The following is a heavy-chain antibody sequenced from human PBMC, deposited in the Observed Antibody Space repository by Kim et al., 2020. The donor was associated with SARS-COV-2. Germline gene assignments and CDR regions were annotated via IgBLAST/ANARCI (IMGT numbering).Heavy chain of an antibody. CDR2: INSDGSST. CDR1: GFTFSSYW. J-gene: IGHJ4*02. D-gene: IGHD4-17*01. CDR3: ARVGIDYGENYFDY. Sequence: GGSRRLSCAASGFTFSSYWMHWVRQAPGKGLVWVSRINSDGSSTSYADSVKGRFTISRDNAKNTLYLQMNSLRAEDTAVYYCARVGIDYGENYFDYWGQGTLVTVSS. V-gene: IGHV3-74*01.